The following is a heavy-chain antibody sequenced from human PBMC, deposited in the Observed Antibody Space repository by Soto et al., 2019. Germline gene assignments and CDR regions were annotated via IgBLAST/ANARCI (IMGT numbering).Heavy chain of an antibody. CDR1: GYTFTSYA. CDR3: TRGCSGGTCYVFEY. J-gene: IGHJ4*02. V-gene: IGHV1-3*01. Sequence: ASVKVSCKTSGYTFTSYAIHWVRQAPGQRLEWMGWINAGTGNTKYSEKFQGRVTITRDASASTVFMELSSLRSEDTAVYYCTRGCSGGTCYVFEYWGQGAPVTVSS. D-gene: IGHD2-15*01. CDR2: INAGTGNT.